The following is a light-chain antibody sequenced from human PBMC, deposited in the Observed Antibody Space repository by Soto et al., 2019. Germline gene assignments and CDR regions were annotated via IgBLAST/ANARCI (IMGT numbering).Light chain of an antibody. CDR1: QSVLYSSNNKNY. CDR2: WAS. CDR3: LQYYDTPWT. Sequence: DIVMTQSPDSLAVSLGERATINCKSSQSVLYSSNNKNYLAWYQRRPGQPPKLLIYWASTRESGVPDRFSGSGSGTDFTLTISSLQAEDVAVYYCLQYYDTPWTFGQGTKVEIK. J-gene: IGKJ1*01. V-gene: IGKV4-1*01.